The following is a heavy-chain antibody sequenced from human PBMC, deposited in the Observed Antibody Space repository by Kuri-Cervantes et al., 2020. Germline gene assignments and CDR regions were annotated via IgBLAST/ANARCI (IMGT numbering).Heavy chain of an antibody. Sequence: GESLKISCAASGVTFSSYAMSWVRQAPGKGLEWVSAISSSGGSTYYADSVKGRFTISRDNSKNTLYLQMNSLRAEDTAVYYCARAGSGRGWFDLWGQGTLVTVSS. D-gene: IGHD3-10*01. CDR3: ARAGSGRGWFDL. CDR1: GVTFSSYA. J-gene: IGHJ5*02. V-gene: IGHV3-23*01. CDR2: ISSSGGST.